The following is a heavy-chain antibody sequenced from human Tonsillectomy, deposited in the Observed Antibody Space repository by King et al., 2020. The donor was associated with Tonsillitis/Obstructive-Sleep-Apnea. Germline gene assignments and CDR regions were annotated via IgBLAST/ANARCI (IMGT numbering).Heavy chain of an antibody. CDR3: ARDNPYYDISNWFDP. V-gene: IGHV3-30*04. D-gene: IGHD3-9*01. CDR2: ISYDGSNK. Sequence: VQLVESGGGVVQPGRSLRLSCAASGFTFSSYAMHWVRQAPGKGLEWVAVISYDGSNKYYADSVKGRFTISRDNSKNTLYLQMNSLRAEDTAVYYCARDNPYYDISNWFDPWGPGTLVTVSS. J-gene: IGHJ5*02. CDR1: GFTFSSYA.